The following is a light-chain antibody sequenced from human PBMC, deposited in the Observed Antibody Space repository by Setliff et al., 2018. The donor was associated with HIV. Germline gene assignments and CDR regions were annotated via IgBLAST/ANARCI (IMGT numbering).Light chain of an antibody. J-gene: IGLJ2*01. CDR3: NSYTSRGTVV. V-gene: IGLV2-14*01. Sequence: QSALTQPASVSGSPGQSITISCTGTSSGVGAYNYVSWYKQHPGKAPKLIIYEVSDRPSGVSNRFSGSKSGNTASLTISGLQAADEADYYCNSYTSRGTVVFGGGTKATV. CDR1: SSGVGAYNY. CDR2: EVS.